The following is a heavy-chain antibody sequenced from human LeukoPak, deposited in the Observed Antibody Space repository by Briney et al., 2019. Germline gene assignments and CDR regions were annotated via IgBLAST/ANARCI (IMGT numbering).Heavy chain of an antibody. J-gene: IGHJ4*02. D-gene: IGHD6-13*01. CDR1: GFTFSSYA. V-gene: IGHV3-23*01. CDR3: ANKGAAAETGYYFDY. CDR2: ISGSGGST. Sequence: GGSLRLSCAASGFTFSSYAMRWVRQAPGKGLEWVSAISGSGGSTYYADSVKGRFTISRDNSKNTLYLQMNSLRAEDTAVYYCANKGAAAETGYYFDYWGQGTLVTVSS.